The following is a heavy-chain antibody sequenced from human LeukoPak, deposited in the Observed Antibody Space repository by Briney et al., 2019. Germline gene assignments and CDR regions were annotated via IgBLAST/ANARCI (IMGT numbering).Heavy chain of an antibody. V-gene: IGHV1-18*01. CDR3: ARESEGYCSSTSCYLDP. Sequence: GASVKVSCKASGYTFTSYGISWVRQAPGQGLEWMGWISAYNGNTNYAQKLQGRVTMTTDTSTGTAYMELRSLRSDDTAVYYCARESEGYCSSTSCYLDPWGQGTLVTVSS. J-gene: IGHJ5*02. D-gene: IGHD2-2*01. CDR1: GYTFTSYG. CDR2: ISAYNGNT.